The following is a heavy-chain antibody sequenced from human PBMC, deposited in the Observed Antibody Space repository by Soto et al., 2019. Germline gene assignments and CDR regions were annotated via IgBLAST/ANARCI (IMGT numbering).Heavy chain of an antibody. CDR2: IDPSDSQT. CDR3: ARQIYDSDSGPNFQYYFDS. D-gene: IGHD5-12*01. J-gene: IGHJ4*02. CDR1: GYSFAGYW. Sequence: PGESLKISCKGSGYSFAGYWITWVRQKPGKGLEWMGRIDPSDSQTYYSPSFRGHVTTSVTKSITTVFLQWSSLRASDTAMYYCARQIYDSDSGPNFQYYFDSWGQGTTVTVYS. V-gene: IGHV5-10-1*01.